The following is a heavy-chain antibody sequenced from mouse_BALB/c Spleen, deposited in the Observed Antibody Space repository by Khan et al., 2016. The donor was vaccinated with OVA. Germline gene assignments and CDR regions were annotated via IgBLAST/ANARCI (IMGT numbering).Heavy chain of an antibody. J-gene: IGHJ4*01. CDR1: GYTFTSYS. Sequence: QVQLQQPGAELARPGASVKMSCKASGYTFTSYSMHWIKQRPGQGLEWIGNINPSNAYTNYNQKFKDKATLTADKSSSTAYMQLSSLTSEDSAVYYGARDFHYYGSRGALDYWGQGTSVTVSS. D-gene: IGHD1-1*01. V-gene: IGHV1-4*01. CDR3: ARDFHYYGSRGALDY. CDR2: INPSNAYT.